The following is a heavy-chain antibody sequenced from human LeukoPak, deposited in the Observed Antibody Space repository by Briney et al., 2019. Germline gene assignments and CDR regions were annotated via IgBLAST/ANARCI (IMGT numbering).Heavy chain of an antibody. CDR3: AKVGREDGYNWGTFDY. Sequence: GGSLRLSCAASGFTFSSYAMHWVRQAPGKGLEWVAVISYDGSNKYYADSVKGRFTISRDNSKNTLYLQMNSLRAEDTAVYYCAKVGREDGYNWGTFDYWGQGTLVTVSS. D-gene: IGHD5-24*01. CDR2: ISYDGSNK. J-gene: IGHJ4*02. V-gene: IGHV3-30-3*01. CDR1: GFTFSSYA.